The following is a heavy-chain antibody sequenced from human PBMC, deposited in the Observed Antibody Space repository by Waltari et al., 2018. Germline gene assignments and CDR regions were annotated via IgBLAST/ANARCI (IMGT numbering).Heavy chain of an antibody. Sequence: QVQLVESGGGVVQPGRSLRLSCAASGFTFSSYGMHWVRQAPGKGLEWVAVISYDGSNKYYADSVKGRFTISRDNSKNTLYLQMNSLRGEDTAVYYCAKAAVLEWLLSNFDYWGQGTLVTVSS. CDR3: AKAAVLEWLLSNFDY. J-gene: IGHJ4*02. V-gene: IGHV3-30*18. CDR1: GFTFSSYG. CDR2: ISYDGSNK. D-gene: IGHD3-3*01.